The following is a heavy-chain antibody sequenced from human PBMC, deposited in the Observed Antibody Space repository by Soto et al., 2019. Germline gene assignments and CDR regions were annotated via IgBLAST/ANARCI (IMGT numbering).Heavy chain of an antibody. CDR3: ARMNENYDLRFDP. CDR1: GYSFTSYL. J-gene: IGHJ5*02. V-gene: IGHV5-51*01. D-gene: IGHD3-16*01. CDR2: IYPGDSDT. Sequence: PGESLKISFKGSGYSFTSYLIGWVRQMPVKGLEWMGIIYPGDSDTRYRPSFQGQVTISAEKSIRTAYLQWSSLKASYTAMYYCARMNENYDLRFDPWGQGTLVTVSS.